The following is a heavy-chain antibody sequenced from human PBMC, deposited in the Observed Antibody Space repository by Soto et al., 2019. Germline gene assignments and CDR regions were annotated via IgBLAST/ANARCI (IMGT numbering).Heavy chain of an antibody. J-gene: IGHJ5*02. CDR2: IFSNDYK. CDR3: ALIQYCSRTDCYLASFDP. Sequence: TGPTRVRPTATLPLTCTVSGLSLTNGRLGLSWMRKTPGTALEWLAHIFSNDYKSYSTSLKSRLTISKDISRSQVVLTMTKMDPVDSATYYCALIQYCSRTDCYLASFDPWGQGTMVTVSS. D-gene: IGHD2-2*01. CDR1: GLSLTNGRLG. V-gene: IGHV2-26*01.